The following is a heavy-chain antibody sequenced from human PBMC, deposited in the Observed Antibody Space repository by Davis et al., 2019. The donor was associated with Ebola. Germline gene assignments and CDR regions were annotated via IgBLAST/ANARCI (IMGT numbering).Heavy chain of an antibody. Sequence: GGSLRLSCAASGFTFSNYAMHWVRQAPGKGLEWVAVISYDGSNKYYADSVKGRFTISRDNSKNTLYLQMNSLRAEDTAVYYCARGGYSVGDYWGQGTLVTVSS. CDR3: ARGGYSVGDY. D-gene: IGHD2-15*01. CDR2: ISYDGSNK. CDR1: GFTFSNYA. V-gene: IGHV3-30-3*01. J-gene: IGHJ4*02.